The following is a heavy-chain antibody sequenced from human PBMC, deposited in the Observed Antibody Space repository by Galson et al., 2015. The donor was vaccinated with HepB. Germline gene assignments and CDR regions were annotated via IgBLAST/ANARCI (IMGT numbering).Heavy chain of an antibody. CDR3: ARLVAAAGNLNWVDP. Sequence: SVKVSCKASGYTFTSYYMHWVRQAPGQGLEWMGIINPSGGSTSYAQRFQGRVTMTRDTSTSTVYMELSSLRSEDTAVYYCARLVAAAGNLNWVDPWGQGTLVTVSS. CDR1: GYTFTSYY. V-gene: IGHV1-46*03. D-gene: IGHD6-13*01. J-gene: IGHJ5*02. CDR2: INPSGGST.